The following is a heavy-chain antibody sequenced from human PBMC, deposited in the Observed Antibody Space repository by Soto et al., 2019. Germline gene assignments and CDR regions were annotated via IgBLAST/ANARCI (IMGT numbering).Heavy chain of an antibody. CDR2: ISPRSTNI. Sequence: KPGGSLRLSCAASGFIFNDFYMTWIRQAPGKGLEWVAYISPRSTNIKYADSVRGRFTISRNKAENSLSLQMNSLRVDDTAIYYCAKIVPAAIPLSALDYWGPGTLLTVSS. CDR3: AKIVPAAIPLSALDY. J-gene: IGHJ4*02. V-gene: IGHV3-11*06. CDR1: GFIFNDFY. D-gene: IGHD2-2*02.